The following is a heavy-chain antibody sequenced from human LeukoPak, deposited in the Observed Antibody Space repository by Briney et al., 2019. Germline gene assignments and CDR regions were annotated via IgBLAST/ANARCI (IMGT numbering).Heavy chain of an antibody. J-gene: IGHJ1*01. CDR3: ARAAGHCNTTTCYPEYFQH. D-gene: IGHD2-2*01. Sequence: SETLSLTCTVSGGSISSYYWSWIRQPAGKGLEWIGRFYTSGTTNYNPSLKSRVTMSVATSRNQLSLELSSVTAADTAVYYCARAAGHCNTTTCYPEYFQHWGQGTLVTVSS. CDR1: GGSISSYY. V-gene: IGHV4-4*07. CDR2: FYTSGTT.